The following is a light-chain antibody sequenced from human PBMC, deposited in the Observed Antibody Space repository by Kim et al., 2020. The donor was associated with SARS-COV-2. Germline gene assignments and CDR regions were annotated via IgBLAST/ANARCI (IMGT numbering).Light chain of an antibody. Sequence: GSPGQPASITCSGDKLGDKYACWYQQKPGQSPVLVIYQDSNRPSGIPERFSGSNSGNTATLTISGTQAMDEADYYCQAWDSSTAVFGGGTQLTVL. CDR1: KLGDKY. CDR2: QDS. V-gene: IGLV3-1*01. CDR3: QAWDSSTAV. J-gene: IGLJ3*02.